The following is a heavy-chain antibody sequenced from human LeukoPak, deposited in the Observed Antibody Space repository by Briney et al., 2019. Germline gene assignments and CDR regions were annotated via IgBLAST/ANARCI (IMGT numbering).Heavy chain of an antibody. CDR3: ASGGYCSGGSCYDY. J-gene: IGHJ4*02. CDR2: IYTSGST. V-gene: IGHV4-59*10. CDR1: GGSFSGYY. D-gene: IGHD2-15*01. Sequence: SETLSLTCAVYGGSFSGYYWSWIRQPAGKGLEWIGRIYTSGSTNYNPSLKSRVTMSVDTSKNQFSLKLSSVTAADTAVYYCASGGYCSGGSCYDYWGQGTLVTVSS.